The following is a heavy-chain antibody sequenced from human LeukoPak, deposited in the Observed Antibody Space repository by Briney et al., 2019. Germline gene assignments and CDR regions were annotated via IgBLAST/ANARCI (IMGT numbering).Heavy chain of an antibody. CDR1: GFTFSSYE. CDR2: ISSSGSTI. V-gene: IGHV3-48*03. D-gene: IGHD5-12*01. CDR3: AKARLSGYDFYFDY. Sequence: GGSLRLSCAASGFTFSSYEMNWVRQAPGKGLEWVSYISSSGSTIYYADSVKGRFTISRDNAKNSLYLQMNSLRAEDTAVYYCAKARLSGYDFYFDYWGQGTLVTVSS. J-gene: IGHJ4*02.